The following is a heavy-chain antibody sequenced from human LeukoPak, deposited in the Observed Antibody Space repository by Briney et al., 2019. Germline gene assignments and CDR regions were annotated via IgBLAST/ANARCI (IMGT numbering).Heavy chain of an antibody. J-gene: IGHJ4*02. CDR2: ISYDGSKK. CDR1: GFTFSSYG. CDR3: AKDRAWIQLWSD. Sequence: GGSLRLSCAASGFTFSSYGMHWVRQAPGKGLEWVAVISYDGSKKYYADSVKGRYTISRDNSKNTLYLQINSLRAEDTAVYFCAKDRAWIQLWSDWGQGTLVTVSS. D-gene: IGHD5-18*01. V-gene: IGHV3-30*18.